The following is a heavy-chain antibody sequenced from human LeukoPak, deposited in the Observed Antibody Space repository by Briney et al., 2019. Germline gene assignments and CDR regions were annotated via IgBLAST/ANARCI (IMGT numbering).Heavy chain of an antibody. CDR3: ARATTAYCTGGICPNFDF. CDR1: GGSITSYY. J-gene: IGHJ4*02. CDR2: IYYSGTT. D-gene: IGHD2-8*02. Sequence: SKTLSLTCTVSGGSITSYYWNWIRQPPGKGLEWIGYIYYSGTTNFNPSLKSRVTMSVDTSRNHFSLQLSSVTAADTALYYCARATTAYCTGGICPNFDFWGQGTLVTVSS. V-gene: IGHV4-59*01.